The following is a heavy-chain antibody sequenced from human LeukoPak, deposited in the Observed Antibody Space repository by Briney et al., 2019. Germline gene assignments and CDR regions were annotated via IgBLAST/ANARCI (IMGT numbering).Heavy chain of an antibody. CDR2: IRGKADGETT. Sequence: GGSLRLSCAASGFTFSSYWMTWVRRAPGKGPEWLGRIRGKADGETTDYAAPVKGRFTISRDDSKNILYLQMNSLTTEDTAVYYCILAAAGPAYWGQGALVTVSS. D-gene: IGHD6-13*01. CDR1: GFTFSSYW. V-gene: IGHV3-15*01. J-gene: IGHJ4*02. CDR3: ILAAAGPAY.